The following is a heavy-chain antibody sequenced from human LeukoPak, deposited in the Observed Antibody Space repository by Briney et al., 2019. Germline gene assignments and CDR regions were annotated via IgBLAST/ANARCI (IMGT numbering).Heavy chain of an antibody. J-gene: IGHJ4*02. V-gene: IGHV3-23*01. CDR2: ISGSGGST. D-gene: IGHD5-12*01. CDR3: AKARGYSGYDRGNFDY. CDR1: GFTFSSYA. Sequence: GGSLRLSCAASGFTFSSYAMSWVRQAPGKGLEWVSAISGSGGSTYYADPVKGRFTISRDNSKNTLYLQMNSLRAEDTAVYYCAKARGYSGYDRGNFDYWGQGTLVTVSS.